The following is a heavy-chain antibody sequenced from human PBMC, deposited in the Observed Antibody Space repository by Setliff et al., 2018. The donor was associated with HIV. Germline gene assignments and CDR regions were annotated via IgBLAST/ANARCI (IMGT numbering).Heavy chain of an antibody. CDR2: IYHSGTT. CDR3: ARLRGSSGYYVFDY. V-gene: IGHV4-38-2*01. Sequence: SETLSLTCAVSGYSISSGYYWGWIRQPPGKGLEWIGNIYHSGTTYYNPSLKSRITISVDTSKNQFSLKLGSVTAADTAVYYCARLRGSSGYYVFDYWGQGTLVTVSS. CDR1: GYSISSGYY. J-gene: IGHJ4*02. D-gene: IGHD3-22*01.